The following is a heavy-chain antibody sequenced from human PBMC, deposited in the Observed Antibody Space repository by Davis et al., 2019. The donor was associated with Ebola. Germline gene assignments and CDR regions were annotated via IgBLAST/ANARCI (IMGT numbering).Heavy chain of an antibody. Sequence: SETLSLTCAVYAGSFSGYYRSWIRQPPGNGLEWIGEINHSGSTNYSPSLKSRVAISVETSKNQFSLKLTSVTAADTAVYYCERGNRPDYGGHSDSWGQGSLVTVSS. V-gene: IGHV4-34*09. CDR3: ERGNRPDYGGHSDS. CDR2: INHSGST. CDR1: AGSFSGYY. J-gene: IGHJ5*01. D-gene: IGHD4-23*01.